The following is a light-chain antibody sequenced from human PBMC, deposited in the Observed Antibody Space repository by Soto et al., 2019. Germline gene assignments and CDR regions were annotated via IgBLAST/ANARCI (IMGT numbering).Light chain of an antibody. Sequence: EIVLTQSPATLSLSPGERATVSCRASQSVSSYLAWYQQKLGQAPRLLIYDASNRATGIPARFSGSGSGTDFTLTISSLEPEDFAVYYCQQRSNWPRTFGQGTKLEIK. CDR2: DAS. V-gene: IGKV3-11*01. CDR1: QSVSSY. J-gene: IGKJ2*01. CDR3: QQRSNWPRT.